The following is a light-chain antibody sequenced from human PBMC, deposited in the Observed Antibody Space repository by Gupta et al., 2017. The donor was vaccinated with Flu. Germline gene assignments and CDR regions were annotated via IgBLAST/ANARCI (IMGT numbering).Light chain of an antibody. V-gene: IGKV3-15*01. J-gene: IGKJ1*01. CDR3: QQYNNWPPWT. CDR2: GAS. CDR1: QSVSSN. Sequence: EIVMTQSPATLSVSPGERATLSCRASQSVSSNLAWYKQKPGQAPRLLIYGASTRATGIPARFSGSGSGKEFTLTISSRQSEDFAVYYCQQYNNWPPWTCGQGTKVEIK.